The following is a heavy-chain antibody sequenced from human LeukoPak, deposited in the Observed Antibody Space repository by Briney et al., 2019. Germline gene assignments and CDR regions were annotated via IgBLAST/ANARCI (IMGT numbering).Heavy chain of an antibody. J-gene: IGHJ4*02. CDR1: GFTFSSYA. CDR3: ASPGGGSGWYVDY. CDR2: ISGSGGST. D-gene: IGHD6-19*01. Sequence: GGSLRLSCAASGFTFSSYAMSWVRQAPGKGLEWVSAISGSGGSTYYADSVKGRFTISRDNSKNTLYLQMNSLGAEDTAVYYCASPGGGSGWYVDYWGQGTLVTVSS. V-gene: IGHV3-23*01.